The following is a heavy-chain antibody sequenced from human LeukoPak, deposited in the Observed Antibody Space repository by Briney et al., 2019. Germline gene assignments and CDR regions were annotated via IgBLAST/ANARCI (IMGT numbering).Heavy chain of an antibody. Sequence: SGTLSLTCAVSGGSISSSNWWSWVRQPPGQGLEWIGEIYHSGSTNYNPSLKSRVTISVDKSKNQFSLKLSSVTAADTAVYYCARTLLGAAAALGLFDYWGQGTLVTVSS. D-gene: IGHD6-13*01. J-gene: IGHJ4*02. CDR3: ARTLLGAAAALGLFDY. CDR1: GGSISSSNW. V-gene: IGHV4-4*02. CDR2: IYHSGST.